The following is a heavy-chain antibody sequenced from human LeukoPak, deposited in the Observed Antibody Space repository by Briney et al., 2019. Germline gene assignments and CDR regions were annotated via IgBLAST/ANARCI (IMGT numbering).Heavy chain of an antibody. J-gene: IGHJ3*01. D-gene: IGHD5-18*01. CDR1: GFTFSSYG. CDR2: ISGSGGGT. V-gene: IGHV3-23*01. Sequence: GGSLRLSCAASGFTFSSYGLNWVRQAPGKGLEWVSAISGSGGGTYYADSVRGRFTISRDNSKNSLYLQMNSLRPEDTALYYCVKDTNNGYYHDAFDFWGQGTMVTVSS. CDR3: VKDTNNGYYHDAFDF.